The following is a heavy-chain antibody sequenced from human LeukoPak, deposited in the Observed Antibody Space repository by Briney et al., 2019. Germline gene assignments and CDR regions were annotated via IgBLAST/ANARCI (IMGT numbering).Heavy chain of an antibody. V-gene: IGHV3-23*01. J-gene: IGHJ6*02. CDR3: AKTGAVMGPAYYYYGMDV. D-gene: IGHD3-3*01. CDR1: GFTFSSYA. Sequence: GGSLRPSCAASGFTFSSYAMSWVRQAPGKGLEWVSAISGSGGSTYYADSVKGRFTISRDNSKNTLYLQMNSLRAEDTAVYYCAKTGAVMGPAYYYYGMDVWGQGTTVTVSS. CDR2: ISGSGGST.